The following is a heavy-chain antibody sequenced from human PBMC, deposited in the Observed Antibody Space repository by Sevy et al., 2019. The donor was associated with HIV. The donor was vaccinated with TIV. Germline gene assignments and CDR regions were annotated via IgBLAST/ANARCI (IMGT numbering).Heavy chain of an antibody. D-gene: IGHD3-22*01. CDR2: INSDGSST. CDR3: ARALYELDAFDI. Sequence: GGSLRLSCAASGFTFSSYWMHWVRQAPGKGLVWVSRINSDGSSTRYADSVKGRFTISRDNAKNTLYLQMNSLRAEDTAVYYYARALYELDAFDIWGQGTMVTVSS. J-gene: IGHJ3*02. CDR1: GFTFSSYW. V-gene: IGHV3-74*01.